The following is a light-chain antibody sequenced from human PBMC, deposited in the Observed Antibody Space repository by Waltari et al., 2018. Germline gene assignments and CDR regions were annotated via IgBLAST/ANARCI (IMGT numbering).Light chain of an antibody. CDR2: WAS. J-gene: IGKJ5*01. CDR3: QQYYSTPIT. V-gene: IGKV4-1*01. CDR1: SVLYSSNNKNY. Sequence: SVLYSSNNKNYLAWYQQKPGQPPKLLIYWASTRESGVPDRFSGSGSGTDFPLTISSLQAEDVAVYYCQQYYSTPITFGQGTRLEIK.